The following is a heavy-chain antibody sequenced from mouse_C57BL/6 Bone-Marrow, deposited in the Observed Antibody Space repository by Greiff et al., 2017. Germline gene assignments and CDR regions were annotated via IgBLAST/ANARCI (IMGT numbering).Heavy chain of an antibody. Sequence: VKLMESGAELVKPGASVKLSCKASGYNFTEYTIHWVKQRSGQGLEWIGWFYPGSGSIKYNEKFKDKATLTADKSSSTVYMELSRLTSEDSAVYCGARHKNSPYYYGSSQAWFAYWGQETLVTVSA. CDR1: GYNFTEYT. D-gene: IGHD1-1*01. V-gene: IGHV1-62-2*01. CDR3: ARHKNSPYYYGSSQAWFAY. J-gene: IGHJ3*01. CDR2: FYPGSGSI.